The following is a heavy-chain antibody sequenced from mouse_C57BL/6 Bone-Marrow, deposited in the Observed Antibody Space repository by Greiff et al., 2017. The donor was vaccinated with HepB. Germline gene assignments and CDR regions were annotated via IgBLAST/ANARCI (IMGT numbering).Heavy chain of an antibody. CDR2: FYPGSGSI. D-gene: IGHD1-1*01. J-gene: IGHJ1*03. V-gene: IGHV1-62-2*01. Sequence: QVQLQQSGAELVKPGASVKLSCKASGYTFTEYTIHWVKQRSGQGLEWIGWFYPGSGSIKYNEKFKDKATLTADKSSSTVYMELSRVTSEDSAVYFGARHEERDYYGSSYGYWYFDVWGTGTTVTVSS. CDR3: ARHEERDYYGSSYGYWYFDV. CDR1: GYTFTEYT.